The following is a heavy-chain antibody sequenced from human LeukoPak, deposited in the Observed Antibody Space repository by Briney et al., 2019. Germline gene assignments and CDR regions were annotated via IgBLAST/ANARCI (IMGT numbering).Heavy chain of an antibody. CDR1: GYSINSGYY. CDR2: IYHSGGT. J-gene: IGHJ4*02. CDR3: ARHNYGWPHDY. Sequence: SETLSLTCGVSGYSINSGYYWGWIRQPPRTGLEWIGSIYHSGGTYYNPSLKSRVTISVDTSRNQFSLRLSSVTAADTAVYYCARHNYGWPHDYWGQGTLVTVSS. V-gene: IGHV4-38-2*01. D-gene: IGHD3-10*01.